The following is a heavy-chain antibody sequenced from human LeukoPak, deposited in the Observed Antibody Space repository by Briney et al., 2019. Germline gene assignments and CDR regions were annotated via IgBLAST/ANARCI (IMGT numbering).Heavy chain of an antibody. CDR3: ARYIVGTMYDY. CDR2: INHSGST. D-gene: IGHD5-12*01. V-gene: IGHV4-34*01. CDR1: GGSFSGYY. Sequence: SETLSLTCAVYGGSFSGYYWSWIRQPPGKGLEWIGEINHSGSTNYNPSLKSRVTISVDTSKNQFSLKLSSVTAADTAVYYCARYIVGTMYDYWGQGIPVTVSS. J-gene: IGHJ4*02.